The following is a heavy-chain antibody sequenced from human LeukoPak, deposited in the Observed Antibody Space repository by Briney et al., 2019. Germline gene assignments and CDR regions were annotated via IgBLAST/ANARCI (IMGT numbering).Heavy chain of an antibody. J-gene: IGHJ4*02. D-gene: IGHD5-24*01. CDR2: ISNDGNNE. CDR3: AREFGHNRWYFDY. V-gene: IGHV3-30*04. Sequence: GRSLRLSCAASGFTFSNYAMHWVRQAPGKGLDWVASISNDGNNEYYSDSVRGRFTISRDNSLNTLHLQMNSLRTEDTAVYYCAREFGHNRWYFDYWGQGALVTISS. CDR1: GFTFSNYA.